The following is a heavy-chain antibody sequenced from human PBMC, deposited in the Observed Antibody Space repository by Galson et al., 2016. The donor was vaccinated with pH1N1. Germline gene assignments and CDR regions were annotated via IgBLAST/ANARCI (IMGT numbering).Heavy chain of an antibody. V-gene: IGHV3-21*01. CDR3: ARVPYFPPYFDK. D-gene: IGHD2-21*01. CDR2: ISSSSRNI. J-gene: IGHJ4*02. Sequence: SLRLSCAASGFMFSGYTMNWVRQAPGKGPEWVSSISSSSRNIYHADSMKGRFTISRDNAKNSLYLQINNLRAEDTAVYYCARVPYFPPYFDKWGRGTLVTVSS. CDR1: GFMFSGYT.